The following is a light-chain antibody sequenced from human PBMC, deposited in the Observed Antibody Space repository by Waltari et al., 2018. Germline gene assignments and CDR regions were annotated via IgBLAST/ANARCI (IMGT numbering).Light chain of an antibody. V-gene: IGKV3-20*01. J-gene: IGKJ4*01. CDR1: QTISANY. CDR3: QHYGSSSLT. Sequence: EIVLTQSPGTLSLSPAATSATLSCRASQTISANYLAWYQQKPGQAPRLLIYGASSMATGIPDRFSGSGSGTDFTLTINRLEPEDFVVYYCQHYGSSSLTFGGGTKVEIK. CDR2: GAS.